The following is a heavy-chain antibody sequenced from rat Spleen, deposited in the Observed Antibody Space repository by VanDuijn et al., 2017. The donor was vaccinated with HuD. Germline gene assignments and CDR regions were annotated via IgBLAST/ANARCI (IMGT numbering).Heavy chain of an antibody. Sequence: EVQLVESGGGLVQPGRSMKLSCAASGFTFSNYHMAWVRQAPTKGLEWVASISTGGGDTYYRDSVKGRFTISRDIAKSILFLEMDSLRSEDTATYYCARRLPFDYWGQGVMVTVSS. CDR2: ISTGGGDT. CDR1: GFTFSNYH. V-gene: IGHV5-25*01. J-gene: IGHJ2*01. CDR3: ARRLPFDY.